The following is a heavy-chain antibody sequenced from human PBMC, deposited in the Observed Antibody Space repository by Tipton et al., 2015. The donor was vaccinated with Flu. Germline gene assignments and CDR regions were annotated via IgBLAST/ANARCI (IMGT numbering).Heavy chain of an antibody. CDR1: GFTFSNYW. CDR2: MKQDGSEK. Sequence: SLRLSCAASGFTFSNYWMHWVRQAPGKGLEWVANMKQDGSEKYYVDSVKGRFTISRDNAKNSLYLQMNSLRAEDTAVYYCVTEVDPDSSGSYDPGSYYLDVWGKGTTVPVSS. D-gene: IGHD3-22*01. CDR3: VTEVDPDSSGSYDPGSYYLDV. J-gene: IGHJ6*03. V-gene: IGHV3-7*01.